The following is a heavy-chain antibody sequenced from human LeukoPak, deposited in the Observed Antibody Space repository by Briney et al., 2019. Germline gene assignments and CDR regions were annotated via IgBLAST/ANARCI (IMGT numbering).Heavy chain of an antibody. CDR1: GGTFSSYA. J-gene: IGHJ4*02. Sequence: GASVKVSCKASGGTFSSYAISWVRQAPGQGLEWVGGIIPIFGTANYAQKFQGRVTITTDESTSTAYMELSSLRSEDTAVYYCARVGSGGSCYSFDYWGQGTLVTVSS. CDR3: ARVGSGGSCYSFDY. D-gene: IGHD2-15*01. CDR2: IIPIFGTA. V-gene: IGHV1-69*05.